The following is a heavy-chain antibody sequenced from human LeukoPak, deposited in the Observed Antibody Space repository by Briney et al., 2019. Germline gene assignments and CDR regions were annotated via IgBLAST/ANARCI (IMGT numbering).Heavy chain of an antibody. CDR2: IYSGGST. J-gene: IGHJ3*02. D-gene: IGHD3-22*01. CDR3: ARGGYYYDSSGDAFDI. V-gene: IGHV3-66*01. CDR1: GFTVSSNY. Sequence: GGSLRLSCAASGFTVSSNYMSWVRQAPGKGLEWVSVIYSGGSTYYADSVKGRFTISRDNSENTLYLQMNSLRAEDTAVYYCARGGYYYDSSGDAFDIWGQGTMVTVSS.